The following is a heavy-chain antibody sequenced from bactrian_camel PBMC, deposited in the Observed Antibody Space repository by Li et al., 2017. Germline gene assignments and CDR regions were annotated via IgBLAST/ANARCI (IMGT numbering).Heavy chain of an antibody. CDR3: AADELVRPPIWTAPTEYRY. CDR2: IDSEGTI. Sequence: HVQLVESGGGSVQTGGSLRLSCTASGYTYSTYCAGWYRQVPGKKREGVATIDSEGTINYADSVKGRFTITKDPAKNTLYLQMNSLKPEDTAMYTCAADELVRPPIWTAPTEYRYWGHGTQVTVS. D-gene: IGHD3*01. V-gene: IGHV3S53*01. J-gene: IGHJ4*01. CDR1: GYTYSTYC.